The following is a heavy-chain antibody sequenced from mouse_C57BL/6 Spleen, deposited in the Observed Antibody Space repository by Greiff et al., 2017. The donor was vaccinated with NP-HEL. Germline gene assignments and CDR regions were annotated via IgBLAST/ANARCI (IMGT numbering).Heavy chain of an antibody. CDR1: GFTFSSYA. D-gene: IGHD4-1*01. J-gene: IGHJ3*01. CDR2: ISSGGDYI. V-gene: IGHV5-9-1*02. CDR3: TRDLTVTFAY. Sequence: DVHLVESGEGLVKPGGSLKLSCAASGFTFSSYAMSWVRQTPEKRLEWVAYISSGGDYIYYADTVKGRFTISRDNARNTLYLQMSSLKSEDTAMYYWTRDLTVTFAYWGQGTLVTVSA.